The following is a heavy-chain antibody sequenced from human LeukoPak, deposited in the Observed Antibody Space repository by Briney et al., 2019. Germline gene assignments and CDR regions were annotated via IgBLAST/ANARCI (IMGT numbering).Heavy chain of an antibody. CDR1: GFIFSNYA. Sequence: PGGSLRLSCAASGFIFSNYAMSWVRQAPGKGLEWVSAISGSGGSTYYADSVKGRFTISRDNSKNTLHLQMNSLRAEDTAVYYCAKSPGPYYYDSSGYLNWFDPWGQGTLVTVSS. D-gene: IGHD3-22*01. CDR3: AKSPGPYYYDSSGYLNWFDP. J-gene: IGHJ5*02. V-gene: IGHV3-23*01. CDR2: ISGSGGST.